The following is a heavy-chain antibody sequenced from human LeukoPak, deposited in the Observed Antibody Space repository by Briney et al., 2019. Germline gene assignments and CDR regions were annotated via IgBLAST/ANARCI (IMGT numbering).Heavy chain of an antibody. Sequence: GGSLRLSFAASGFTFSSSAMSWFRQAPGKGLEWVALILYDGSNKYYGDSVKGRFTISRDNSKNTLYLQMNTLRAEDTAVFYCARDMRVRGVRDYYYYYYLDVWGKGTTVTVSS. J-gene: IGHJ6*03. CDR2: ILYDGSNK. V-gene: IGHV3-30-3*01. D-gene: IGHD3-10*01. CDR3: ARDMRVRGVRDYYYYYYLDV. CDR1: GFTFSSSA.